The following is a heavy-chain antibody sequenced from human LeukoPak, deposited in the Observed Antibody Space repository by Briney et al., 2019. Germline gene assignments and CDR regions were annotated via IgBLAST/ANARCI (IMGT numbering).Heavy chain of an antibody. D-gene: IGHD4-17*01. CDR1: GFTFDDYA. CDR3: ASHSDGEGSMPFDY. CDR2: ISWNSGSI. V-gene: IGHV3-9*01. Sequence: PGGSLRLSCAASGFTFDDYAMHWVRQAPGKGLEWVSGISWNSGSIGYADSVKGRFTISRDNAKNSLYLQMNSLRAEDTALYYCASHSDGEGSMPFDYWGQGTLVTVSS. J-gene: IGHJ4*02.